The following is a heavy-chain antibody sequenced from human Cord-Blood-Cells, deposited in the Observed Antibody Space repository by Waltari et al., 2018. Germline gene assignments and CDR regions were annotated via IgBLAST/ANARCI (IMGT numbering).Heavy chain of an antibody. CDR3: ARQPYDFWSGYYLDY. V-gene: IGHV4-39*01. J-gene: IGHJ4*02. CDR1: GGSISSSSYY. CDR2: IYYSGST. Sequence: QLQLQESGPGLVKPSETLSLTCTVSGGSISSSSYYWGWIRQPPGKGLEWIGCIYYSGSTHYNPSRKSRVTISVDTSKNQFSLKLSSVTAADTAVYYCARQPYDFWSGYYLDYWGQGTLVTVSS. D-gene: IGHD3-3*01.